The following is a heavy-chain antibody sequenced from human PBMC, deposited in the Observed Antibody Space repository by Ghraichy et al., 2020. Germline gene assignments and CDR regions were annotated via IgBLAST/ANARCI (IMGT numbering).Heavy chain of an antibody. V-gene: IGHV3-9*01. CDR3: ARDEVAATGLLSRLDY. CDR1: GIKFNDNA. D-gene: IGHD2-15*01. Sequence: GGSLRLSCEVSGIKFNDNAIHWVRQVPGKGLEWIASINWNSIRSEYTESVRGRFTISRDNTKNSAYLEMNSLRPEDTAFYYCARDEVAATGLLSRLDYWGQGTLVTVSS. CDR2: INWNSIRS. J-gene: IGHJ4*02.